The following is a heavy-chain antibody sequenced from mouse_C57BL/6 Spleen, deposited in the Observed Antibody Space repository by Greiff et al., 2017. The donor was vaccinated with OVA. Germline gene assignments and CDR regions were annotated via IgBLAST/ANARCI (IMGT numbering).Heavy chain of an antibody. CDR3: ARALRGSSGY. CDR2: LSDGGSYT. J-gene: IGHJ2*01. V-gene: IGHV5-4*03. D-gene: IGHD1-1*01. CDR1: GFTFSSYA. Sequence: EVKLVESGGGLVKPGGSLKLSCAASGFTFSSYAMSWVRQTPEKRLEWVATLSDGGSYTYYPDNVKGRFTISRDNAKNNLYLQMSHLKSEDAAMYYCARALRGSSGYWGQGTTLTVSS.